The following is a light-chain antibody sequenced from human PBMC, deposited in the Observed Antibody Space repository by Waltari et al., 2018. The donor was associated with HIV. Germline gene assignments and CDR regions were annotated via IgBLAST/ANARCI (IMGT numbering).Light chain of an antibody. CDR1: HIGRTR. Sequence: SHVMTQPPSVSVAPGAAARTTWGGDHIGRTRVHWSQQKPGQATVLVVCYDSDRPSGIPKRFSGSTSGNTATLTITRVEAGDEADYYCQVWDNTGDHPWLFGGGTKLTVL. V-gene: IGLV3-21*04. J-gene: IGLJ3*02. CDR2: YDS. CDR3: QVWDNTGDHPWL.